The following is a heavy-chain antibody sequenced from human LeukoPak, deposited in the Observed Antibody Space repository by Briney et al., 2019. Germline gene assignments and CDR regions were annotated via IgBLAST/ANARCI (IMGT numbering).Heavy chain of an antibody. CDR1: GGSISSYY. J-gene: IGHJ6*03. D-gene: IGHD3-16*01. CDR2: IYYSGST. CDR3: ARETSQKGAHYMDV. V-gene: IGHV4-59*01. Sequence: PSETLSLTCTVSGGSISSYYWSWIRQPPGKGLEWIGYIYYSGSTNYKSSLKSRVTISVDTSKNQFSLKLSSVTAADTAVYYCARETSQKGAHYMDVWGKGTTVTISS.